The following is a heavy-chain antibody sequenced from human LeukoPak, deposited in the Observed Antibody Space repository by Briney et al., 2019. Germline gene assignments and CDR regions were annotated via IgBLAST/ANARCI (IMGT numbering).Heavy chain of an antibody. D-gene: IGHD3-9*01. CDR1: GFTFSSYS. Sequence: PGGSLRLSCAASGFTFSSYSMNWVRQAPGKGLEWVSSISSSSSYIYYADSVKGRFTISRDNPENSLYLQMNSLRAADTAVSYCARGFGYYDILTGYFEYWGQGTLVTVSS. CDR2: ISSSSSYI. V-gene: IGHV3-21*01. CDR3: ARGFGYYDILTGYFEY. J-gene: IGHJ4*02.